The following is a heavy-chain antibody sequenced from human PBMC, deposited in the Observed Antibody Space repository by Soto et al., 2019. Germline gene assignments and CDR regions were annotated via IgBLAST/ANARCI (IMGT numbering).Heavy chain of an antibody. CDR3: ARFNRRFGVFDY. Sequence: SETLSLTCTVSGGSISSSSYYWGWIRQPPGKGLEWIGSIYYSGSTYYNPSLKSRVTISVDTSKNQFSLKLSSVTAADTAVYYCARFNRRFGVFDYWGQGTLVTVSS. CDR1: GGSISSSSYY. D-gene: IGHD3-10*01. J-gene: IGHJ4*02. V-gene: IGHV4-39*01. CDR2: IYYSGST.